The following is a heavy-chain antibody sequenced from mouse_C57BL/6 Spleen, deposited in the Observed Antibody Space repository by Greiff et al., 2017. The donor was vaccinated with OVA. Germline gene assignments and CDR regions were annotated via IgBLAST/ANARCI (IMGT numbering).Heavy chain of an antibody. Sequence: LQQPGAELVRPGTSVKLSCKASGYTFTSYWMHWVKQRPGQGLEWIGVIDPSDSYTNYNQKFKGKATLTVDTSSSTAYMQLSSLTSEDSAVYYCARGLGRGCFDYWGQGTTLTVSS. CDR3: ARGLGRGCFDY. CDR1: GYTFTSYW. J-gene: IGHJ2*01. D-gene: IGHD4-1*01. CDR2: IDPSDSYT. V-gene: IGHV1-59*01.